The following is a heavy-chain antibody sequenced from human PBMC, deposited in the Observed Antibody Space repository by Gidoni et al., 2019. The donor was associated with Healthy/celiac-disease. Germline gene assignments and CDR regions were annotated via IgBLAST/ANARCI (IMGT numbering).Heavy chain of an antibody. J-gene: IGHJ4*02. V-gene: IGHV3-13*01. CDR3: ARVTHYYYDSSGYYYDY. CDR2: IGTAGDT. D-gene: IGHD3-22*01. Sequence: EVQLVESGGGLVQPGGSLRLSCASSGFTFSSYDMHWVRQSTGKGLEWVSAIGTAGDTYYPGSVKRRFTISRENAKNSLYLQMNSLRAGDTAVYYCARVTHYYYDSSGYYYDYWGQGTLVTVSS. CDR1: GFTFSSYD.